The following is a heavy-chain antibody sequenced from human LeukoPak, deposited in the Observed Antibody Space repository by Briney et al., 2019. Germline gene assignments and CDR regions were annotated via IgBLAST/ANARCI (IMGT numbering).Heavy chain of an antibody. D-gene: IGHD3-22*01. CDR3: ARLPTFYYDSSHYHYDY. Sequence: PGGSLRLSCAASGFTFQNYAMSWVRQAPGKGLEWASSISGSGPSTDYADSVKGRFTISRDKSKNTLYLQMNSLRAEDTAAYYCARLPTFYYDSSHYHYDYWGQGTPVTVSS. V-gene: IGHV3-23*01. CDR2: ISGSGPST. CDR1: GFTFQNYA. J-gene: IGHJ4*02.